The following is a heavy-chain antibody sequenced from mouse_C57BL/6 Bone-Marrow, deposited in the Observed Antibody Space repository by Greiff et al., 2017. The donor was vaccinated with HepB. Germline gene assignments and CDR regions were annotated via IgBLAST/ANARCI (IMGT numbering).Heavy chain of an antibody. Sequence: EVQVVESGGGLVKPGGSLKLSCAASGFTFSDYGMHWVRQAPEKGLEWVAYISSGSSTIYYADTVKGRFTISRDNAKNTLFLQMSSVRSEDTAMYYCARNYYGRRAGYWGQGTTLTVSS. CDR2: ISSGSSTI. CDR3: ARNYYGRRAGY. D-gene: IGHD1-1*01. CDR1: GFTFSDYG. J-gene: IGHJ2*01. V-gene: IGHV5-17*01.